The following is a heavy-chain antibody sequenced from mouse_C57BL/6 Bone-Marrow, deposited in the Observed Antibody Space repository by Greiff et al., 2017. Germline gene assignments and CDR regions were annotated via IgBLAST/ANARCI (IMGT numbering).Heavy chain of an antibody. CDR3: ATGGNYAWFAY. D-gene: IGHD2-1*01. V-gene: IGHV1-7*01. CDR1: GYTFTSYW. J-gene: IGHJ3*01. Sequence: QVQLQQSGAELAKPGASVKLSCKASGYTFTSYWMHWVKQRPGQGLAWIGYINPSSGYTKYNQKFKDKDTLTADKSSSTAYMQLSSLTYEDSAVYYCATGGNYAWFAYWGQGTLVTVSA. CDR2: INPSSGYT.